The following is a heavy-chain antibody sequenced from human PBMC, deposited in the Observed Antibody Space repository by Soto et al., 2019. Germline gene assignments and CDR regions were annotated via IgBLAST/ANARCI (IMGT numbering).Heavy chain of an antibody. CDR2: ISGSGGST. Sequence: EVQLLESGGGLVQPGGSLRLSCAASGFTFSSYAMSWVRQAPGKGLEWVSAISGSGGSTYYADSVKGRFTISRDNSKNTLYLQMNRLRAEDTAVYYCAKDRYGDYYYYGMDVWGQGTTVTVSS. V-gene: IGHV3-23*01. D-gene: IGHD4-17*01. CDR1: GFTFSSYA. J-gene: IGHJ6*02. CDR3: AKDRYGDYYYYGMDV.